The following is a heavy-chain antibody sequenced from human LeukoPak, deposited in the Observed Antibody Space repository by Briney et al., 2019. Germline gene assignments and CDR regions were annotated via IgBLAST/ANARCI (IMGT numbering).Heavy chain of an antibody. Sequence: ASVKVSCKASGYTFTGYYMHCVRQAPGQGLEWMGWINPNSGGTNYAQKFQGRVTMTRDTSISTAYMELSRLRSDDTAVYYCARGSGVVIAFDIWGQGTMVTVSS. V-gene: IGHV1-2*02. CDR3: ARGSGVVIAFDI. CDR1: GYTFTGYY. J-gene: IGHJ3*02. D-gene: IGHD3-3*01. CDR2: INPNSGGT.